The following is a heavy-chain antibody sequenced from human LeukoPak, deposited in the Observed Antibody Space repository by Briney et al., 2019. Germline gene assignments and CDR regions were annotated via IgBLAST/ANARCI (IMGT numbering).Heavy chain of an antibody. V-gene: IGHV4-4*07. J-gene: IGHJ4*02. D-gene: IGHD3-10*01. CDR1: GGSISSYY. CDR3: ARVSWDYYGSGSYYPDY. Sequence: PSETLSLTCTVSGGSISSYYWSWIRQPAGKGLEWIGRIYTSGSTNYNPSLKSRVTISVDTSKNQFSLKLSSVTAADTAVYYCARVSWDYYGSGSYYPDYWGQGTLVTVSS. CDR2: IYTSGST.